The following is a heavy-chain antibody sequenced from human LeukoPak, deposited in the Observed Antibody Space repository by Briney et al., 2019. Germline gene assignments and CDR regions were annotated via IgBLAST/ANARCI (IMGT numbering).Heavy chain of an antibody. CDR2: IYYSGST. CDR1: GGSISSYY. CDR3: ARDAFDI. Sequence: SETLSLTCTVSGGSISSYYWSWIRQPPGKGLEWIGYIYYSGSTNYNPPLKSRVTISVDTSKNQFSLKLSSVTAADMAVYYCARDAFDIWGQGTMVTVSS. J-gene: IGHJ3*02. V-gene: IGHV4-59*01.